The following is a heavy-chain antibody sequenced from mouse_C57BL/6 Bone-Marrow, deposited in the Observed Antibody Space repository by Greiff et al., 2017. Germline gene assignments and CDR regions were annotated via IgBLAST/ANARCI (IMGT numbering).Heavy chain of an antibody. V-gene: IGHV1-82*01. J-gene: IGHJ2*01. D-gene: IGHD2-3*01. CDR3: ARFPPYEDY. Sequence: QVQLQQSVPELVKPGASVKISCKASGYAFSSSWMNWVKQRPGKGLEWIGRIYPGDGDTNYNGKFKGKATLTADKSSSTAYMQLSSLTSEDSAVYFCARFPPYEDYWGQGTTLTVSS. CDR2: IYPGDGDT. CDR1: GYAFSSSW.